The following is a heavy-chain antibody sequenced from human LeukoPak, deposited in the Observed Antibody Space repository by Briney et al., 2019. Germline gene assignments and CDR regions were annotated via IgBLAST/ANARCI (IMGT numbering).Heavy chain of an antibody. Sequence: SVKVSCKASGYTFTVYYMHWVRQAPGQGLEWMGWINPNSGGTNYAQKFQGRVTMTRDTSISTAYMELSRLRSDDTAVYYCARDRTLNKNWFDPWGQGTLVTVSS. CDR1: GYTFTVYY. J-gene: IGHJ5*02. CDR2: INPNSGGT. V-gene: IGHV1-2*02. CDR3: ARDRTLNKNWFDP.